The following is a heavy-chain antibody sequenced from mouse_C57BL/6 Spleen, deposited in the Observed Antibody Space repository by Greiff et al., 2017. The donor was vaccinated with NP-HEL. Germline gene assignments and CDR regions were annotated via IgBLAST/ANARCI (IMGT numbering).Heavy chain of an antibody. Sequence: EVQRVESGGGLVKPGGSLKLSCAASGFTFSSYAMSWVRQTPEKRLEWVATISDGGSYTYYPDNVKGRFTISRDNAKNNLYLQMSHLKSEDTAMYYCAREGSSSYYFDYWGQGTTLTVSS. CDR2: ISDGGSYT. CDR1: GFTFSSYA. D-gene: IGHD1-1*01. J-gene: IGHJ2*01. V-gene: IGHV5-4*01. CDR3: AREGSSSYYFDY.